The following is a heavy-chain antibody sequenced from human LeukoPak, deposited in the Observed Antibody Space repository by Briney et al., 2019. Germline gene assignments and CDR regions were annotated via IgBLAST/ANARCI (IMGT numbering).Heavy chain of an antibody. CDR1: GYTFTSYT. J-gene: IGHJ4*02. D-gene: IGHD2-2*01. V-gene: IGHV1-18*01. CDR2: ISAYNGNT. CDR3: ARLLCSSTSCYGYFDY. Sequence: ASVKVSCKASGYTFTSYTISWVRQAPGQGLEWVGWISAYNGNTNYAQKLQGRVTMTTDTSTSTAYMVLRSLRSDDTAVYYCARLLCSSTSCYGYFDYWGQGTLVTVSS.